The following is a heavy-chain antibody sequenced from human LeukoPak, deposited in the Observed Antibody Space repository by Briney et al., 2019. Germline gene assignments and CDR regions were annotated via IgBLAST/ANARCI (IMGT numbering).Heavy chain of an antibody. D-gene: IGHD3-9*01. Sequence: GASVKVSCKASGYTFTSYAMNWVRQAPGQGLEWMGWINTNTGNPTYAQGFTGRFVFSLDTSVSTAYLQISSLKAEDTAVYYCARENAYYDILTGYYRSYDYWGQGTLVTVSS. J-gene: IGHJ4*02. V-gene: IGHV7-4-1*02. CDR2: INTNTGNP. CDR3: ARENAYYDILTGYYRSYDY. CDR1: GYTFTSYA.